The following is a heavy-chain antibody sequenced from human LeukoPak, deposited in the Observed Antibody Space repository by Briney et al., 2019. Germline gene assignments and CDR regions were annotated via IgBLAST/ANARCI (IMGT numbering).Heavy chain of an antibody. V-gene: IGHV1-69*05. D-gene: IGHD2-2*02. CDR3: ASRYCSSTSCYSWFDP. Sequence: SVKVSCKASGGTFSSYAISWVRQAPGQGLEWMGGIIPIFVTANYAQKFQGRVTITTDESTSTAYMELSSLRSEDTAVYYCASRYCSSTSCYSWFDPWGQGTLVTVSS. J-gene: IGHJ5*02. CDR2: IIPIFVTA. CDR1: GGTFSSYA.